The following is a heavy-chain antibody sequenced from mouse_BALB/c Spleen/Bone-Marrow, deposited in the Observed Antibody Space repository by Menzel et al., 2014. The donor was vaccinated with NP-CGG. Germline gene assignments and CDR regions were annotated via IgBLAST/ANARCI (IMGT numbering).Heavy chain of an antibody. CDR3: ARGGMTPFDY. CDR2: IRSGDRI. V-gene: IGHV5-6-5*01. D-gene: IGHD2-13*01. Sequence: EVKLMESGGGLVKPGGSLKLSCEASGITVTTYAMSWVRQTPEKRLEWVASIRSGDRIYYPDSVKGRFTISRDNARNILYLQMSSLRSEDTAMYYCARGGMTPFDYWGQGITLTVSS. J-gene: IGHJ2*01. CDR1: GITVTTYA.